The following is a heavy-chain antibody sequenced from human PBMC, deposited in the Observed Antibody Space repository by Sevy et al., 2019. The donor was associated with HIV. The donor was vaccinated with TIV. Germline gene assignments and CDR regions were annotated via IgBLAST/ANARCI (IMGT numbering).Heavy chain of an antibody. V-gene: IGHV4-59*07. CDR3: ARYSSSSLGYYYDYGMDV. CDR2: IYYSGST. Sequence: TLSLTCTVSGGSISSYYWSWIRQPPGKGLEWIGYIYYSGSTNYNPSLKSRVTISVDTSKNQFSLKLSSVTAADTAVYYCARYSSSSLGYYYDYGMDVWGQGTTVTVSS. D-gene: IGHD6-6*01. CDR1: GGSISSYY. J-gene: IGHJ6*02.